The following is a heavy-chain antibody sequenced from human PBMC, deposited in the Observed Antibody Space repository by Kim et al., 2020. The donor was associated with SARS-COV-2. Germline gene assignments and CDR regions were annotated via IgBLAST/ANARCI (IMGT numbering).Heavy chain of an antibody. D-gene: IGHD3-10*01. J-gene: IGHJ4*01. Sequence: SQTLSLTCAVYGGSFSGYYWSWIRQPPGKGLEWIGEINHSGSTNYNPSLKSRVTISVDTSKNQFSLKLSSVTSADTAVYYCAMGRLLLLWFGELSRFDYW. CDR3: AMGRLLLLWFGELSRFDY. CDR2: INHSGST. V-gene: IGHV4-34*01. CDR1: GGSFSGYY.